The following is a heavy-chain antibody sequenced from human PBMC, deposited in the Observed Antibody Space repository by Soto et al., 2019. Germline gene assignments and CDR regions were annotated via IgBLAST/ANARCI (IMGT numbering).Heavy chain of an antibody. Sequence: EMQLLESGGGLVQPGGSLRLSCVASGFPFSSYAMSWVRQTPGKGLEWVSGISGSGGRTYYADSVKGRFTISRDNSNNTLSLQVHILRVEDTAVYFCAKGGYYSLFDIWGQGTMVTVSA. CDR2: ISGSGGRT. D-gene: IGHD3-16*01. V-gene: IGHV3-23*01. J-gene: IGHJ3*02. CDR3: AKGGYYSLFDI. CDR1: GFPFSSYA.